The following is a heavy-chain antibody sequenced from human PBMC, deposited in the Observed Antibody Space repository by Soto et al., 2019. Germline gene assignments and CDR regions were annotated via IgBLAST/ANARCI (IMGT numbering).Heavy chain of an antibody. D-gene: IGHD6-19*01. J-gene: IGHJ3*02. CDR1: GGSFSGYY. CDR2: INHSGST. V-gene: IGHV4-34*01. CDR3: ARTGYSSGWYKAAFDI. Sequence: SETLSLTCAVCGGSFSGYYWSWIRQPPGKGLEWIGEINHSGSTNYNPSLKSRVTISVDTSKNQFSLKLSSVTAADTAVYYCARTGYSSGWYKAAFDIWGQGTMVTVSS.